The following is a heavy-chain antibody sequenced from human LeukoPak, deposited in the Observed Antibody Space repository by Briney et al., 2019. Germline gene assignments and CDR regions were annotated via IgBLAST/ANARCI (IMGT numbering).Heavy chain of an antibody. Sequence: SGTLSLTCAVYGGSFSGYYWSWIRQPPGKGLEWIGEIKHSGSANYNPSLTSRVTISVDPSKNQFSLKLSSVTAAAPAWYYCGRGRKYCRSTSCYPVRGYYYYYMDVWGKGTPVTVSS. V-gene: IGHV4-34*01. CDR2: IKHSGSA. J-gene: IGHJ6*03. D-gene: IGHD2-2*01. CDR3: GRGRKYCRSTSCYPVRGYYYYYMDV. CDR1: GGSFSGYY.